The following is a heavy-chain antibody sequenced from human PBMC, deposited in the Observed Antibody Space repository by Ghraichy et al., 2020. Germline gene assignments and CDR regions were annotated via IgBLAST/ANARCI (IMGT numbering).Heavy chain of an antibody. J-gene: IGHJ6*02. D-gene: IGHD5-18*01. V-gene: IGHV4-59*01. CDR2: IYYSGST. CDR3: ARGYSYGAYYYYGMDV. CDR1: GGSISSYY. Sequence: SETLSLTCTVSGGSISSYYWSWIRQPPGKGLEWIGYIYYSGSTNYNPSLKSRVTISVDTSKNQFSLKLSSVTAADTAVYYCARGYSYGAYYYYGMDVWGQGTTVTVSS.